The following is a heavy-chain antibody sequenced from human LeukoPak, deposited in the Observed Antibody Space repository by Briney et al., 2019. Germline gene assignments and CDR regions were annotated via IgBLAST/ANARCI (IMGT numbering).Heavy chain of an antibody. V-gene: IGHV4-59*12. CDR3: ARGQGGYCSSTSCNWFDP. J-gene: IGHJ5*02. CDR2: IYYSGST. D-gene: IGHD2-2*01. Sequence: RTSETLSLTCTVSGGSISSYYWSWIRQPPGKGLEWIGYIYYSGSTNYNPSLKSRVTISVDTSKNQFSLKLSSVTAADTAVYYCARGQGGYCSSTSCNWFDPWGQGTLVTVSS. CDR1: GGSISSYY.